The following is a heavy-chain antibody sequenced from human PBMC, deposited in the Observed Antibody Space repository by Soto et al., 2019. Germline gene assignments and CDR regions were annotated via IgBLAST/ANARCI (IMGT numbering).Heavy chain of an antibody. CDR3: VKGNWAYSYNNWFDP. J-gene: IGHJ5*02. D-gene: IGHD5-18*01. CDR1: GFTFRSYA. CDR2: LSGDGRST. V-gene: IGHV3-64D*06. Sequence: GGSLRLSCSASGFTFRSYAIHWVRQAPGKGLEYVSALSGDGRSTYYANSVKGRFTVFRDNSKNTLFLQMSSLRVEDTAVYYCVKGNWAYSYNNWFDPWGQGTLVTVSS.